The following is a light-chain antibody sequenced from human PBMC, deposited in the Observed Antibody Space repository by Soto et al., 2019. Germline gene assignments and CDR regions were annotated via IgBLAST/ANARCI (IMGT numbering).Light chain of an antibody. CDR3: QQRSDWPWT. V-gene: IGKV3-11*01. CDR2: DVS. J-gene: IGKJ1*01. Sequence: IVLTQSPATLSLSPGERGTLSCRASESVTNYLAWCQQKPGQAPRLLVYDVSNRATGIPARFSGGGSGTDFTLTISNLEPEDFAVYYCQQRSDWPWTFGQGTKVDNK. CDR1: ESVTNY.